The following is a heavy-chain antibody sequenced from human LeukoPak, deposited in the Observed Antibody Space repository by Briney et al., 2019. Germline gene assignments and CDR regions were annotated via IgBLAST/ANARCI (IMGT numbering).Heavy chain of an antibody. V-gene: IGHV1-46*01. J-gene: IGHJ4*02. CDR1: GYTFTSYY. D-gene: IGHD2/OR15-2a*01. CDR3: ARGGTLTPAGVIIIPPEY. Sequence: ASVKVSCKPFGYTFTSYYIHWVRQAPGQGLEWMGIINPRGDYTTYAQNFQGRVTMTRDTSTSTIYMELSSLRSEDTAVYYCARGGTLTPAGVIIIPPEYWGQGTLVTVSS. CDR2: INPRGDYT.